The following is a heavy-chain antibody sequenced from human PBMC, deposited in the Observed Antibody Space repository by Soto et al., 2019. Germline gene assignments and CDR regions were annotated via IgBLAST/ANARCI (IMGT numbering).Heavy chain of an antibody. CDR3: ARDGYCSGGSCTNWFDP. CDR2: IIPIFGTA. CDR1: GGTFSSYA. J-gene: IGHJ5*02. Sequence: QVQLVQSGAEVKKPGSSVKVSCKASGGTFSSYAISWVRQAPGQGREWMGGIIPIFGTANYAQKFQGRVTITADESTSTAFMELSSLRSEDTAVYYCARDGYCSGGSCTNWFDPWGQGTLVTVSS. V-gene: IGHV1-69*01. D-gene: IGHD2-15*01.